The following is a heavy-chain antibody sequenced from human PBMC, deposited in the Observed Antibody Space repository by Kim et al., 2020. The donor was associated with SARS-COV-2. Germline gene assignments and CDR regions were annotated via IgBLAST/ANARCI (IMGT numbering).Heavy chain of an antibody. CDR3: ARVGQPINDYSNYY. CDR2: ISAYNGNT. V-gene: IGHV1-18*01. Sequence: ASVKVSCKASGYTFTSYGISWVRQATGQGLEWMGWISAYNGNTNYAQKLQGRVTMTTDTSTSTAYMELRSLRSDDTAVYYCARVGQPINDYSNYYWGQGTLVTVSS. D-gene: IGHD4-4*01. CDR1: GYTFTSYG. J-gene: IGHJ4*02.